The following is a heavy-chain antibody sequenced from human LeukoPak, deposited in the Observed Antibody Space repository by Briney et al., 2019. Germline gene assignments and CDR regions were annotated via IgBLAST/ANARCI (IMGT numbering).Heavy chain of an antibody. D-gene: IGHD2-8*01. CDR3: ARVVNGYVDY. CDR1: GFTFSNTN. CDR2: ISASSNYT. J-gene: IGHJ4*02. Sequence: PGGSLRLSCAASGFTFSNTNMNWVRQAPGEGLKWVSFISASSNYTYYADSVKGRFTISRDNAQNSLYLQMNSLRAEDTAVYFCARVVNGYVDYWGQGTLVTVSS. V-gene: IGHV3-21*06.